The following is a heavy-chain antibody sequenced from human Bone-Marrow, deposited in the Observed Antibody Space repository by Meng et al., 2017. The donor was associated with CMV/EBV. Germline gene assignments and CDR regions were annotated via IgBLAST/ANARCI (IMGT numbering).Heavy chain of an antibody. CDR3: ARDHIAARPGWFDP. CDR2: ISAYNGDT. J-gene: IGHJ5*02. V-gene: IGHV1-18*01. Sequence: SVYTFYTYGISWVRPAPGQGLEWMGWISAYNGDTNYAQKFQGRVTMTTDTSTSTAYMELRSLRSDDAAIYYCARDHIAARPGWFDPWGQGTLVTVSS. D-gene: IGHD6-6*01. CDR1: VYTFYTYG.